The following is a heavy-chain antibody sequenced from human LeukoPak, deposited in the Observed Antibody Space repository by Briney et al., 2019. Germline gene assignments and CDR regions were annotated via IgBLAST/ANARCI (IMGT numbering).Heavy chain of an antibody. CDR1: GFTFSSYS. CDR2: ISTDSDSI. J-gene: IGHJ4*02. CDR3: AKGSSGGYYRSFHY. V-gene: IGHV3-48*01. D-gene: IGHD3-22*01. Sequence: GGSLRLSCATSGFTFSSYSMNWVRQAPGKGLEWVSYISTDSDSIYYADSVKGRFTISRDNSKNTLYLQMNSLRAEDTAVYYCAKGSSGGYYRSFHYWGQGTLVTVSS.